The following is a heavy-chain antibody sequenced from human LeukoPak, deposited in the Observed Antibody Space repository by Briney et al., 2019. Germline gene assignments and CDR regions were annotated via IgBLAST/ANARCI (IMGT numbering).Heavy chain of an antibody. D-gene: IGHD3-22*01. Sequence: GASVKVSCKASGYTFTGYYMHWVRQAPGQGLEWMGWLNPNSGGTNYAQKFQGRVTMTRDTSISTAYMELSRLRSDDTAVYYCARDKVYDSSGYESYYYGMDVWGQGTTVTVSS. CDR2: LNPNSGGT. J-gene: IGHJ6*02. CDR3: ARDKVYDSSGYESYYYGMDV. V-gene: IGHV1-2*02. CDR1: GYTFTGYY.